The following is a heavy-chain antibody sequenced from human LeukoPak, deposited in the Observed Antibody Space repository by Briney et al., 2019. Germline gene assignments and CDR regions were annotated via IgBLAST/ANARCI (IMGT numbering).Heavy chain of an antibody. CDR1: GASISDYY. Sequence: SSETLSLTCNISGASISDYYWGWVRQSPVKGLEWIASVLFSGSHHYSPSLRSRVAISVDTSKNQFSLNLTSVTTADTAVYYCARAYGSGSRLQDFFDYWGQGTLVTVSS. D-gene: IGHD3-10*01. V-gene: IGHV4-59*01. CDR2: VLFSGSH. J-gene: IGHJ4*02. CDR3: ARAYGSGSRLQDFFDY.